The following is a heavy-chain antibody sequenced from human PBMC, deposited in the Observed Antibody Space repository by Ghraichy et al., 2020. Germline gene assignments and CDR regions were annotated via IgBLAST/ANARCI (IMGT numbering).Heavy chain of an antibody. Sequence: ASVKVSCKASGYTFTGYYMHWVRQAPGQGLEWMGRINPNSGGTNYAQKFQGRVTMTRDTSISTAYMELSRLRSDDTAVYYCARGAPIVVVVAETYYGMDVWGQGTTVTVSS. CDR1: GYTFTGYY. D-gene: IGHD2-15*01. J-gene: IGHJ6*02. V-gene: IGHV1-2*06. CDR2: INPNSGGT. CDR3: ARGAPIVVVVAETYYGMDV.